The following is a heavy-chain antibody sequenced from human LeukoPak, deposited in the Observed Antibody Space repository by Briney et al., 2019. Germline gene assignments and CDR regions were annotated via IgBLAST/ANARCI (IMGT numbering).Heavy chain of an antibody. CDR2: IYYSGST. CDR3: ARVSYSAGDY. V-gene: IGHV4-39*01. CDR1: GGSISSSSYY. Sequence: SETLSLTCTVSGGSISSSSYYWGWIRQPPGKGLEWIGSIYYSGSTYYNPSLKSRVTIFVDTSKNQFSLKLSSVTAADTAVYYCARVSYSAGDYWGQGTLVTVSS. J-gene: IGHJ4*02. D-gene: IGHD6-13*01.